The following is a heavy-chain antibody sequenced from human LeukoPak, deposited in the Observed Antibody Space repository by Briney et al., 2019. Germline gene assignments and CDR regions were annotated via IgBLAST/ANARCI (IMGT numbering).Heavy chain of an antibody. CDR3: AKDLGNTMVEEVRRFDP. V-gene: IGHV1-69-2*01. Sequence: GASVKVSCKASGYTFTDYYMQWVKQAPGKGLEWMGRVDPEDGEAIYAEKFQGRVSITADTSIDTAYMELNSLRAEDTAVYYCAKDLGNTMVEEVRRFDPWGQGTLVTVSS. CDR2: VDPEDGEA. J-gene: IGHJ5*02. D-gene: IGHD3-10*01. CDR1: GYTFTDYY.